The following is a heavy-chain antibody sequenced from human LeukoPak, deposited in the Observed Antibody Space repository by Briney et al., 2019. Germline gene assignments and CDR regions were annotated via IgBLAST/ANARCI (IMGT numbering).Heavy chain of an antibody. D-gene: IGHD3/OR15-3a*01. J-gene: IGHJ5*02. V-gene: IGHV4-4*09. CDR1: GGSISSSY. Sequence: SETLSLTCTVSGGSISSSYWSWIRQPPGKGLEWVGYIYTSGTTNYNPSLKSRVTISVDTSKNQFSLKLSSVTAADTAVYYCARHAFGLLNNWFDPWSQGTLVTVSS. CDR3: ARHAFGLLNNWFDP. CDR2: IYTSGTT.